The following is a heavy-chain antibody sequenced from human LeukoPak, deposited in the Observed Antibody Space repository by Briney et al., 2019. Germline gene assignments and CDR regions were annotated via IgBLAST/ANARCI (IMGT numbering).Heavy chain of an antibody. Sequence: ASVTVSCKASGYTFTSYYMHWVRQAPGQGLEWMGIIIPSGGSTSYAQKFQGRVTMTRGTSTSTVYMELSSLRSEDTAVYYCAREPPMATITGFDYWGQGTLVTVSS. CDR3: AREPPMATITGFDY. D-gene: IGHD5-24*01. CDR1: GYTFTSYY. CDR2: IIPSGGST. V-gene: IGHV1-46*01. J-gene: IGHJ4*02.